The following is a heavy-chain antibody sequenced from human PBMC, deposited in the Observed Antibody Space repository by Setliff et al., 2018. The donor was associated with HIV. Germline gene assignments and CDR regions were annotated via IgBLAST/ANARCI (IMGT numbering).Heavy chain of an antibody. CDR3: ARGRRSDYYDSNGYLYYYFDL. J-gene: IGHJ2*01. D-gene: IGHD3-22*01. Sequence: SVKVSCKASGGTFSSYGITWVRQAPGQGLEWMGGSTPLLDTTNYAQKFQGRVTITTDEPATTVYMELSSLRSDDTAVYYCARGRRSDYYDSNGYLYYYFDLWGRGTLVTVS. V-gene: IGHV1-69*05. CDR2: STPLLDTT. CDR1: GGTFSSYG.